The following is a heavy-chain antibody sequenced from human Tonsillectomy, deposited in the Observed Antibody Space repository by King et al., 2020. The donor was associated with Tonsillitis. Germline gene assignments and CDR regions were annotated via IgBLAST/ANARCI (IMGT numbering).Heavy chain of an antibody. Sequence: VQLVESGGGLVQPGGSLRLSCAASGFTFSSYAMSWFRQAPGKGLEWVSAIHGIGCSTYYADSVKGRFTISRDNSKNTLYLHMKSLRAEDTAVYYCAKMSRSITGYSSHFDYWGQGTLVTVSS. CDR3: AKMSRSITGYSSHFDY. CDR2: IHGIGCST. V-gene: IGHV3-23*04. CDR1: GFTFSSYA. J-gene: IGHJ4*02. D-gene: IGHD6-19*01.